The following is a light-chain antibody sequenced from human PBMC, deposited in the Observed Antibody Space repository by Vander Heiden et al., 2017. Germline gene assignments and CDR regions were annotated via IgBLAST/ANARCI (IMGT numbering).Light chain of an antibody. V-gene: IGLV2-23*02. J-gene: IGLJ2*01. CDR3: SSYAGSSTSVI. CDR1: SSDVGSYNL. Sequence: QSALTQPASVSGSPGQSFTISCTGTSSDVGSYNLVSWYQQHPGKAPKFMIYEVSKRPSGISNRFSGSKSGNTASLTISGLQAEDEADYYCSSYAGSSTSVIFGGGTKLTVL. CDR2: EVS.